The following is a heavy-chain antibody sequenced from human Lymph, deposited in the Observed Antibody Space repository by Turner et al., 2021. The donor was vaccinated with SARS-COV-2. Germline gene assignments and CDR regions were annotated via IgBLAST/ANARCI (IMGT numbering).Heavy chain of an antibody. D-gene: IGHD5-18*01. J-gene: IGHJ4*02. Sequence: QVQLQESGPGLVKPSETLSLTCTVSGGSVTSSSYYWGWIRQPPGQGLEWIGNIYSSGSTYYNPSLKSRVTISVDTSKNQFSLKLSSVTAADTAVYYCARQGWLRGYFDYWSQGTLVTVSS. V-gene: IGHV4-39*01. CDR2: IYSSGST. CDR3: ARQGWLRGYFDY. CDR1: GGSVTSSSYY.